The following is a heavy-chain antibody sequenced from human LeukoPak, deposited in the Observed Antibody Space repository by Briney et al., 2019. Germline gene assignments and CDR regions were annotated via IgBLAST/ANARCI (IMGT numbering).Heavy chain of an antibody. Sequence: GGSLRLSCAASGFTFSSYSMNWVRQAPGKGLEWVSSISSSSSYIYYADSVKGRFTISRDNSKNTLYLQMDSLRADDTAVYYCARGSDYDFWSGYYFDYWGQGTLVTVSS. J-gene: IGHJ4*02. CDR3: ARGSDYDFWSGYYFDY. D-gene: IGHD3-3*01. CDR2: ISSSSSYI. V-gene: IGHV3-21*04. CDR1: GFTFSSYS.